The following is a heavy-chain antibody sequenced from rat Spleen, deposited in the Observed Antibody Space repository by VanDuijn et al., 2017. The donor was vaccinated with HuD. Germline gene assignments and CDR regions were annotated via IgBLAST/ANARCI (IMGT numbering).Heavy chain of an antibody. V-gene: IGHV2-30*01. J-gene: IGHJ1*01. CDR3: ARHWYYSGEGYFDV. CDR1: GFSLSSYG. Sequence: QVQLKESGPGLVQPSQTLSLTCTVSGFSLSSYGVIWVRQPPGKGLEWMGVIWTGGSTAYNSSFNSRLSVSRDISKSQVFLKMNTLQPEDTGTYYCARHWYYSGEGYFDVWGPGTMVTVSS. CDR2: IWTGGST. D-gene: IGHD1-1*01.